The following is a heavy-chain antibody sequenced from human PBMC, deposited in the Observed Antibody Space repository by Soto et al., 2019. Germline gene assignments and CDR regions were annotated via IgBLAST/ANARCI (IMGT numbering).Heavy chain of an antibody. CDR3: ARTRITMVRGVINYYYGMDV. D-gene: IGHD3-10*01. Sequence: GASVKVSCKASGGTFSSYTISWVRQAPGQGLEWMGRIIPILGIANYAQKFQGRVTITADKSTSTAYMELSSLRSEDTAVYYCARTRITMVRGVINYYYGMDVWGQGTTVTVSS. J-gene: IGHJ6*02. CDR2: IIPILGIA. CDR1: GGTFSSYT. V-gene: IGHV1-69*02.